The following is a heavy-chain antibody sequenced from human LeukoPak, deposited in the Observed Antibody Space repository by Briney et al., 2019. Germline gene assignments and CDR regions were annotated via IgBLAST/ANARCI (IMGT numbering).Heavy chain of an antibody. CDR2: INRDGSDK. Sequence: GGSLRLSCAASGFTLSSYWMTWVRQAPGKGPEWVANINRDGSDKHYMDSVKGRFTISRDNAKNSLYLQMNSLRAEDTAVYYCAREANVAAAALDYWGQGTLVTVSS. V-gene: IGHV3-7*01. J-gene: IGHJ4*02. CDR3: AREANVAAAALDY. CDR1: GFTLSSYW. D-gene: IGHD6-13*01.